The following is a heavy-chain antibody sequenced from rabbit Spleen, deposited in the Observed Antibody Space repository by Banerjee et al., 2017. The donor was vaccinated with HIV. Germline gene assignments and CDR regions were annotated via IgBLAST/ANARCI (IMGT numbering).Heavy chain of an antibody. CDR3: ARDTGSSFSSYGMDL. CDR2: INTATGKA. Sequence: QEQLVESGGGLVQPGGSLALTCKASGFSFSDRDVMCWVRQAPGKGLEWVACINTATGKAVYATWAKGRFTISRTSSTTVTLQMTSLTVADTATYFCARDTGSSFSSYGMDLWGPGTLVTVS. CDR1: GFSFSDRDV. V-gene: IGHV1S45*01. D-gene: IGHD8-1*01. J-gene: IGHJ6*01.